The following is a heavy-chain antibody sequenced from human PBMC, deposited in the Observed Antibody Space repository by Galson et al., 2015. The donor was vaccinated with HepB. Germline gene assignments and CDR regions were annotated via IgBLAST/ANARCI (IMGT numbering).Heavy chain of an antibody. J-gene: IGHJ4*02. CDR3: AKDSVPIRPFDY. CDR2: INPSGDRT. CDR1: GDTCSTHY. V-gene: IGHV1-46*01. Sequence: SVKVSCKASGDTCSTHYMHWVRQAPGQGLEWMGAINPSGDRTWNAQKFQGRVTMTRDTSTNTAYMELTNLRSEDTAVYYCAKDSVPIRPFDYWGQGTLVTVSS.